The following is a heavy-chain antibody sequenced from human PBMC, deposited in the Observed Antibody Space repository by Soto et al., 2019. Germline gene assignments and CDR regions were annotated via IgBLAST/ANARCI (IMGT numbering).Heavy chain of an antibody. D-gene: IGHD2-8*01. V-gene: IGHV3-49*04. CDR2: IRNQTYLETT. CDR3: TGAESPDTPYFSLY. Sequence: HPGGSLRLSCTGSGFTFDDFAITWVRQAPGKGLEWVGLIRNQTYLETTEYAAAVKGRFTISRDTSNGIAYLQMRSLRIEDSAVYYCTGAESPDTPYFSLYWGQGTPLTVST. CDR1: GFTFDDFA. J-gene: IGHJ4*02.